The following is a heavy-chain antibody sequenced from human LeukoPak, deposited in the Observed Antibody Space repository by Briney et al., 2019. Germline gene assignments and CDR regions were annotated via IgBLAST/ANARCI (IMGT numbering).Heavy chain of an antibody. CDR3: ARGQFGGWSLPFDY. CDR1: GDFISSGYY. D-gene: IGHD6-19*01. V-gene: IGHV4-61*01. J-gene: IGHJ4*02. CDR2: IYYSGST. Sequence: SETLSLTCSVSGDFISSGYYWSWIRQPPGKGLEWIGYIYYSGSTNCNPSLKSRVTISVDTSKNQFSLKLSSVTAADTAVYYCARGQFGGWSLPFDYWGQGTLVTVSS.